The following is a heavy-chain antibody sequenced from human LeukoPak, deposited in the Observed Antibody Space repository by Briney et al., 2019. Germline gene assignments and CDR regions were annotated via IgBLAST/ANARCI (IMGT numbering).Heavy chain of an antibody. V-gene: IGHV3-23*01. D-gene: IGHD3-22*01. CDR1: GFTFSSYA. CDR2: ISGSGGST. Sequence: GGSLRLSCAASGFTFSSYAMSWVRQAPGKGLEWVSAISGSGGSTYYADSVKGRFTISRDNSKNTLYLQMNSLRAEDTAVYYCVKGTYSGYYYKNWFDPWGQGTLVTVSS. J-gene: IGHJ5*02. CDR3: VKGTYSGYYYKNWFDP.